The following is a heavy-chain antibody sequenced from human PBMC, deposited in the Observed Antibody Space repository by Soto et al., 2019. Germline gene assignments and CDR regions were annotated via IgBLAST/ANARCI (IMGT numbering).Heavy chain of an antibody. CDR2: INAGNGNA. Sequence: ASVKVSCKASVYTFSSYAIHWVRQAPGQRLEWMGWINAGNGNAKYSQKFQGRVTITRDTSASTAYMELRSLRSEDTAVYYCARGLFPFDYWGQGTPVTVSS. CDR3: ARGLFPFDY. J-gene: IGHJ4*02. D-gene: IGHD2-21*01. V-gene: IGHV1-3*01. CDR1: VYTFSSYA.